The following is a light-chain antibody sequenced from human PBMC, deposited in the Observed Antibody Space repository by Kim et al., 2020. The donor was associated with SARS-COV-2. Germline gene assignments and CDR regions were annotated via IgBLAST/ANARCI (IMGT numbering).Light chain of an antibody. CDR3: QQYNNWPAT. CDR2: GAS. V-gene: IGKV3-15*01. J-gene: IGKJ1*01. Sequence: VSPGKRATLSCRASQSVSSNLAWYQQKPGQAPRLLIYGASTRATAIPARFSGSASGTEFTPTIRSLQSEDFAVYYCQQYNNWPATYGQGTKVEIK. CDR1: QSVSSN.